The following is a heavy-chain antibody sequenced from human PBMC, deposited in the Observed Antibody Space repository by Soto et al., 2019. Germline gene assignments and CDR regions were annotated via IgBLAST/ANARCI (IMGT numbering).Heavy chain of an antibody. CDR2: ISYDGSNK. CDR1: GFTFSSYG. J-gene: IGHJ4*02. Sequence: PGGSLRLSCAASGFTFSSYGMHWVRQAPGKGLEWVAVISYDGSNKYYADSVKGRFTISRDNSKNTLYLQMNSLRAEDTAVYYCAKDRVARDYGDYRLCDWGQGPLVTVSS. CDR3: AKDRVARDYGDYRLCD. D-gene: IGHD4-17*01. V-gene: IGHV3-30*18.